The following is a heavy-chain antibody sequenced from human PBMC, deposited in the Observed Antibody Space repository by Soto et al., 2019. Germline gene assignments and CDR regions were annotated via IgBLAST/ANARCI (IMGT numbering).Heavy chain of an antibody. Sequence: EVQLLESGGGLVQPGGSLRLSCAASGFTFSSYAMSWVRQAPGKGLEWISAITNSGGSTYYADSVKGRFTISRDNSKNTMYLQINTLTAADTAVYYCGDPVDIVATGQLDSWGRGTLVTV. D-gene: IGHD5-12*01. CDR1: GFTFSSYA. J-gene: IGHJ4*02. CDR3: GDPVDIVATGQLDS. CDR2: ITNSGGST. V-gene: IGHV3-23*01.